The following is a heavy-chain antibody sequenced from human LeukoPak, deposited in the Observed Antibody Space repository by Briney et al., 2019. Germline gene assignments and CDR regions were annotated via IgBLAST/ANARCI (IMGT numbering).Heavy chain of an antibody. CDR2: ISSNGGGT. CDR1: GFTFSSYA. V-gene: IGHV3-64*01. CDR3: ARGGGAVASGYPIAG. J-gene: IGHJ4*02. Sequence: GGSLRLSCAASGFTFSSYAMHWVRQAPGKGLEYVSAISSNGGGTYYANSVKGRFTISRDNSKNTLYLQMGSLRAEDMAVYYCARGGGAVASGYPIAGWGQGTLVTVSS. D-gene: IGHD6-19*01.